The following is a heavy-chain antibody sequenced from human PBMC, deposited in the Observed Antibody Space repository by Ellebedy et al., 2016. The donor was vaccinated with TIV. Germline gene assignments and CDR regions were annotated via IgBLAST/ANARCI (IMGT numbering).Heavy chain of an antibody. V-gene: IGHV3-11*04. J-gene: IGHJ4*02. D-gene: IGHD3-22*01. CDR3: ARGRRYNSTGYYHNY. CDR2: ISSSGSTI. CDR1: GFTFSDYY. Sequence: PGGSLRLSCAASGFTFSDYYMSWIRQAPGKGLEWVSDISSSGSTIYYADSVKGRFTISRDNAKNSLYLQMHSLRAEDTAVYYCARGRRYNSTGYYHNYWGQGTLVTVSS.